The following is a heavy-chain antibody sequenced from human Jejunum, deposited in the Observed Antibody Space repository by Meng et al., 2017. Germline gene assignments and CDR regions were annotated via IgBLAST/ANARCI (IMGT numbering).Heavy chain of an antibody. Sequence: SVKVSCKASGGSFSDYKITLVRQAPGQGLGWMGGISPVFGTSNYAQIFQGRVTITEEKSTNTAYLEVSSLKEEDTAVYDCEGGEPSDFWGQGTQVTVSS. D-gene: IGHD3-16*01. CDR2: ISPVFGTS. V-gene: IGHV1-69*06. CDR3: EGGEPSDF. J-gene: IGHJ4*02. CDR1: GGSFSDYK.